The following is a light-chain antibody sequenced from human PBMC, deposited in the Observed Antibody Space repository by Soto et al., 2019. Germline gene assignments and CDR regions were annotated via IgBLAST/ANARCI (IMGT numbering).Light chain of an antibody. CDR2: DAS. V-gene: IGKV3-15*01. Sequence: EILMTQSPATLSVSPGERATLSCRASQSVNSNLAWYRQKPGQAPSLLISDASTRATGVPARFSGSGSGTEFTLTISSLQSEDSGIYYCQQYNFWPPLTFGGGTKVEIK. CDR1: QSVNSN. CDR3: QQYNFWPPLT. J-gene: IGKJ4*01.